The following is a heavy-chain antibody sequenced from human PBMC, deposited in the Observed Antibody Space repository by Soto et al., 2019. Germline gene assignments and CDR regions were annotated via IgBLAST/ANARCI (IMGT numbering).Heavy chain of an antibody. Sequence: QVQVQQWGAGLLKPSETLSLTCAVYGGSFSGYYWTWIRQPPGKGLEWIGEIDHSGSTNYNPSLKSRVTISVDTSNNQVSLNLSSATAADTAVYYCARGPPDGSGSYYTMDHWGQGTLVTVSS. CDR3: ARGPPDGSGSYYTMDH. J-gene: IGHJ4*02. CDR2: IDHSGST. D-gene: IGHD3-10*01. V-gene: IGHV4-34*01. CDR1: GGSFSGYY.